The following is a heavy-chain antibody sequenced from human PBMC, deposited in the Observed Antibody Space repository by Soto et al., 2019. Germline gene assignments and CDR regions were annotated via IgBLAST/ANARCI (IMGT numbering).Heavy chain of an antibody. CDR2: ISHDGKDK. Sequence: QMQLVESGGGVVQPGRSLRVSCATSGFAFSYYGIHWVRQAPGKGLEWVADISHDGKDKWYADSVKGRFTISRDNSENTLYLQMNGLRSEDTAVYFCASWEGRNGHDTRFDYWGQGTLVTVSS. D-gene: IGHD1-26*01. V-gene: IGHV3-30*03. J-gene: IGHJ4*02. CDR1: GFAFSYYG. CDR3: ASWEGRNGHDTRFDY.